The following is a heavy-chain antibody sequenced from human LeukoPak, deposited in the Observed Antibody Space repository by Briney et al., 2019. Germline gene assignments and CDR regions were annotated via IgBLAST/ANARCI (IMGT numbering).Heavy chain of an antibody. CDR2: INPNSGGT. D-gene: IGHD3-9*01. CDR1: GYTLTELS. CDR3: ARNRPNDYYDILTLPDY. J-gene: IGHJ4*02. V-gene: IGHV1-2*02. Sequence: ASVKVSCKVSGYTLTELSMHWVRQAPGQGLEWMGWINPNSGGTNYAQKFQGRVTMTRDTSINTTYMELSRLRSDDTAVYYCARNRPNDYYDILTLPDYWGQGTLVTVSS.